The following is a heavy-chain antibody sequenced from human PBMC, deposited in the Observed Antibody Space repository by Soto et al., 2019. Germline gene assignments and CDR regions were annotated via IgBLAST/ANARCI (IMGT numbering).Heavy chain of an antibody. D-gene: IGHD5-12*01. Sequence: EVQLVESGGGLVQHGGSLRLSCAASGFTFSNYWIHWVRQAPGKGLVWLSRINSDGGTTNYADSVKGRFTISRDNAKNTLSLQMNSLGADDTAVYYCPRGARGYYYMDVWGKGTTVTVSS. J-gene: IGHJ6*03. CDR3: PRGARGYYYMDV. CDR2: INSDGGTT. V-gene: IGHV3-74*01. CDR1: GFTFSNYW.